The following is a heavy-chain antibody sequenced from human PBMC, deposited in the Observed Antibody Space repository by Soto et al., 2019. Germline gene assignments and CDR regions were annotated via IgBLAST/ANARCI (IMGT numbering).Heavy chain of an antibody. CDR2: ISGSGSST. J-gene: IGHJ4*02. Sequence: EVQLLESGGGLVQPGGSLRLSCAASGFTFSSYAMSWVRQAPGKGLEWVSAISGSGSSTYYADSVKGRFTISRDNSKNTLYLQMNSLRAEDTAVYYCAKAPAVTVTTYVDYWGQGTLVTVSS. D-gene: IGHD4-17*01. CDR3: AKAPAVTVTTYVDY. CDR1: GFTFSSYA. V-gene: IGHV3-23*01.